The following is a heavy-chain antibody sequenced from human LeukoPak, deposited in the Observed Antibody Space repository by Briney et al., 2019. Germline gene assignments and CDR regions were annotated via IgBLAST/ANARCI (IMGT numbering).Heavy chain of an antibody. CDR3: AFDSSGYYYPFDY. Sequence: GSLRLSCAASGFTFSSLHMTWVRQAPGKGLEWIGYIYYSGSTNYNPSLKSRVTISVDTSKNQFSLKLSSVTAADTAVYYCAFDSSGYYYPFDYWGQGTLVTVSS. CDR1: GFTFSSLH. V-gene: IGHV4-59*11. CDR2: IYYSGST. D-gene: IGHD3-22*01. J-gene: IGHJ4*02.